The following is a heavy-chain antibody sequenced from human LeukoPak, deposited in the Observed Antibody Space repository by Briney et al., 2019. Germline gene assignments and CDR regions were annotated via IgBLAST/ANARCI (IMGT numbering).Heavy chain of an antibody. CDR1: GFTFSNYA. CDR3: AKRAIGGVHSPFDL. Sequence: GGSLRLSCAASGFTFSNYAMNWVRQAPGKGLEWVSIISGASGVIVYADPVQGRFTISRDNSRNTVYLHMTSLRADDTAVYYCAKRAIGGVHSPFDLWGQGTLVTVSS. J-gene: IGHJ5*02. CDR2: ISGASGVI. D-gene: IGHD2-15*01. V-gene: IGHV3-23*01.